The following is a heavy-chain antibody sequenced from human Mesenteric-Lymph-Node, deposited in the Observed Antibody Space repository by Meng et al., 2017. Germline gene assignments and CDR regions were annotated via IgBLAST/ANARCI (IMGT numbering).Heavy chain of an antibody. J-gene: IGHJ4*02. Sequence: SETLSLTCTVSGGSIRGYYWSWIRQPPGKGLEWIGYIHNSGGTTYNPSLKSRVTMSVDTSKNQFSLKLSSVAAADTAVYYCARDIREVGATYYFDYWGQGTLVTVSS. CDR3: ARDIREVGATYYFDY. V-gene: IGHV4-59*01. CDR2: IHNSGGT. D-gene: IGHD1-26*01. CDR1: GGSIRGYY.